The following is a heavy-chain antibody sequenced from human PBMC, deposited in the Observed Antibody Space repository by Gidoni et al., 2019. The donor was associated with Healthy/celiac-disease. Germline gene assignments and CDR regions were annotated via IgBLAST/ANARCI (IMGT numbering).Heavy chain of an antibody. J-gene: IGHJ6*03. Sequence: QLQLQESGPGLVKPSETLSLTCTVSGGSISSSSYYWGWIRQPPGKGLEWIWSIYYSGSTYYNPSLKSRVTISVDTSKNQFSLKLSSVTAADTAVYYCARLNRGDWLLRYYYYMDVWGKGTTVTVSS. CDR2: IYYSGST. D-gene: IGHD3-9*01. V-gene: IGHV4-39*01. CDR1: GGSISSSSYY. CDR3: ARLNRGDWLLRYYYYMDV.